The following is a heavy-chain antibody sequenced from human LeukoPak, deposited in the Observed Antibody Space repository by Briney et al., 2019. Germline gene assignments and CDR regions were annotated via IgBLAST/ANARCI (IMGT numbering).Heavy chain of an antibody. D-gene: IGHD3-10*01. V-gene: IGHV1-2*02. CDR1: GYSFTGYY. CDR3: AREKATYYYGSGPHFDP. J-gene: IGHJ5*02. Sequence: GASVKVSCKASGYSFTGYYMHWVRQAPGQGLEWMGWINPYSGGTNYAQKFQGRVTMTRDTSISTAYMELSRLRSDDTAVYYCAREKATYYYGSGPHFDPWGQGTLVTVSS. CDR2: INPYSGGT.